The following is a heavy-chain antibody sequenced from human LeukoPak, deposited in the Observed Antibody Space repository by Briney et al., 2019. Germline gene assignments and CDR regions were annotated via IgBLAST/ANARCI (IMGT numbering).Heavy chain of an antibody. CDR2: INPNSGGT. J-gene: IGHJ4*02. D-gene: IGHD3-9*01. Sequence: ASVKVSCKASGYTFTSYDINWVRQATGQGLEWMVWINPNSGGTNYAQKFQGRVTMTRDTSISTAYMELSRLRSDDTAVYYCARAFYDILTGYATPIGYWGPGTLVTVSS. CDR1: GYTFTSYD. CDR3: ARAFYDILTGYATPIGY. V-gene: IGHV1-2*02.